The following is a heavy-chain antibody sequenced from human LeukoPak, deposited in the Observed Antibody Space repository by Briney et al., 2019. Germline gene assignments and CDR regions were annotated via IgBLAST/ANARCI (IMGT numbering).Heavy chain of an antibody. CDR1: GFTFSSYA. D-gene: IGHD2-2*01. Sequence: PGRSLILSCAASGFTFSSYALHWVRQAPGKGLEWVAVISYDGSYKYYADSVKGRFSISRDNSKTTLYLQMNSLRAEDTAVYYCARDLQDIVVVPAAPYYYYGMDVWGQGTTVTVPS. V-gene: IGHV3-30-3*01. CDR3: ARDLQDIVVVPAAPYYYYGMDV. CDR2: ISYDGSYK. J-gene: IGHJ6*02.